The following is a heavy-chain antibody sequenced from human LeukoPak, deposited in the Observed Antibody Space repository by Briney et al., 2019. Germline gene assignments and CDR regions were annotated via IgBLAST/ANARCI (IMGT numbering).Heavy chain of an antibody. V-gene: IGHV4-4*07. D-gene: IGHD3-10*01. Sequence: PSETLSLTCTVSGVSISIYYWNWLRQPAGKGLEWVGRIFTSVITNSTPPLKTPVTMSVDTSTNQFSLTLSSVTAADTAVYYCARESSGTYYTPLRYMDVWGKGTSVTVSS. CDR3: ARESSGTYYTPLRYMDV. CDR1: GVSISIYY. J-gene: IGHJ6*03. CDR2: IFTSVIT.